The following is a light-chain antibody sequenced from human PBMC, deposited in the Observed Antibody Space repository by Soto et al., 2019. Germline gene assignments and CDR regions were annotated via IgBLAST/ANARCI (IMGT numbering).Light chain of an antibody. V-gene: IGKV3-11*01. CDR1: QSISRF. CDR3: QQRSNWPPEGT. Sequence: EIVLTQSPATLSLSPGERATLSCRASQSISRFLGWYQQKPGQAPRLLIYDASNRATGIPARFSGSGSGTDFILTISSLVTEDFAVYYCQQRSNWPPEGTFGQGTKVEIK. CDR2: DAS. J-gene: IGKJ1*01.